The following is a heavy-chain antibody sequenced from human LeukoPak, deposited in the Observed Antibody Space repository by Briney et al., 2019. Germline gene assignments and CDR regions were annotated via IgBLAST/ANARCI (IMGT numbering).Heavy chain of an antibody. D-gene: IGHD6-19*01. Sequence: ASVKVSCKASGYTFTGYYMHWVRQAPGQGLEWMGWINPNSGGTNYAQKFQGRVTMTRDTSISTAYMELSRLRSDDTAVYYCARVSSGAQWLEYYFDYWGQGTLVTVSS. CDR3: ARVSSGAQWLEYYFDY. CDR2: INPNSGGT. V-gene: IGHV1-2*02. CDR1: GYTFTGYY. J-gene: IGHJ4*02.